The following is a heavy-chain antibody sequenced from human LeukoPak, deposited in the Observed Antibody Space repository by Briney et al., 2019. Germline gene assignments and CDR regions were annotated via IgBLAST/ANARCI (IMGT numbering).Heavy chain of an antibody. J-gene: IGHJ4*02. CDR3: ASSKSGWFV. V-gene: IGHV4-30-4*01. CDR1: GGSITSSDYY. CDR2: IYYSGST. Sequence: SQTLSLTCTVSGGSITSSDYYWSWIRQPPGKGLEWIGYIYYSGSTYYNPSLKSRVAISLDTSKNQFSLELSSVTAADTAVFYCASSKSGWFVWGQGSLITVSS. D-gene: IGHD6-19*01.